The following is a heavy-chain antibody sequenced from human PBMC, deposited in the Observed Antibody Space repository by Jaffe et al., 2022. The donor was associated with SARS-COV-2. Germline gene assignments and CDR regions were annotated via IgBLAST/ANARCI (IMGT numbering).Heavy chain of an antibody. J-gene: IGHJ6*03. CDR3: AKDIQQWRPADYYDYYYMDV. Sequence: EVHLVESGGGLVQPGRSLRLSCAASGFTFDAYAMHWVRQAPGKGLEWVSRISWNSGRINYADSVKGRFTISRDNAKNSLYLQMDSLRVEDTALYYCAKDIQQWRPADYYDYYYMDVWGKGTTVTVSS. V-gene: IGHV3-9*01. CDR1: GFTFDAYA. D-gene: IGHD6-19*01. CDR2: ISWNSGRI.